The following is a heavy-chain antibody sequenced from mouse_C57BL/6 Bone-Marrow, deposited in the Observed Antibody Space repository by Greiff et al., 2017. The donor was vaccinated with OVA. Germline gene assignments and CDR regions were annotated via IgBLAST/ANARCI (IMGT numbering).Heavy chain of an antibody. CDR2: IDPENGDT. CDR1: GFNIKDDY. Sequence: EVMLVESGAELVRPGASVKLSCTASGFNIKDDYMHWVKQRPEQGLEWIGWIDPENGDTEYDSKFQGRATITADTSSNTAYLQLSSLTSEDTAVYYCTTGDYGSSYDWGQGTTLTVSS. D-gene: IGHD1-1*01. V-gene: IGHV14-4*01. CDR3: TTGDYGSSYD. J-gene: IGHJ2*01.